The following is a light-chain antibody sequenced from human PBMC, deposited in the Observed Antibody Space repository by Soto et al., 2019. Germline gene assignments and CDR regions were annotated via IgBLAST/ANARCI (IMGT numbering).Light chain of an antibody. J-gene: IGKJ5*01. CDR3: QQYGSTP. CDR1: QSVSSSY. CDR2: GAS. V-gene: IGKV3-20*01. Sequence: EIVLTQSPGTLSLSPGERATLSCRASQSVSSSYLAWYQQKPDQAPRLLIYGASSRATGIPDRFSGSGSGTDFTLTISILETEDFAVYYCQQYGSTPFGQGTRLEIK.